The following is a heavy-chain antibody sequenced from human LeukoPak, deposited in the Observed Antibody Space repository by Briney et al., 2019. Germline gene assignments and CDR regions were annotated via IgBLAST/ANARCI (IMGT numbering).Heavy chain of an antibody. V-gene: IGHV3-48*01. D-gene: IGHD3-10*01. CDR3: ARSPLIRSDAEHLNYYGSGDAFDI. CDR1: GFTFSSYS. Sequence: PGGSLRLSCAASGFTFSSYSMNWVRQAPGKGLEWVSYISSSSSTIYYADSVKGRFTISRDNAKNSLYLQMNSLRAEDTAVYYCARSPLIRSDAEHLNYYGSGDAFDIWGQGTMVTVPS. CDR2: ISSSSSTI. J-gene: IGHJ3*02.